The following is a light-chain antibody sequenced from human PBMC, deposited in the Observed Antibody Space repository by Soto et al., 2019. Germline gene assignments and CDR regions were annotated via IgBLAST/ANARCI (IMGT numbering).Light chain of an antibody. CDR3: SSYTSSSTLV. V-gene: IGLV2-14*03. Sequence: QSALTQPASVSGSPGQSITISCTGTSSDVGGYNYVSWYQQHPGKAPKLMIYDVSNLPSGVSNRFSGSTSGNTASLTISGLQDEDEADYYCSSYTSSSTLVFGGGTKLTVL. J-gene: IGLJ2*01. CDR2: DVS. CDR1: SSDVGGYNY.